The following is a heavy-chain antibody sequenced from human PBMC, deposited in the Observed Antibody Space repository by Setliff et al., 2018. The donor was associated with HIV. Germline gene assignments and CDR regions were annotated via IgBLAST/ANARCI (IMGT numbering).Heavy chain of an antibody. V-gene: IGHV4-39*01. J-gene: IGHJ5*01. CDR2: VYYSGST. Sequence: SETLSLTCTVSGASSIYFWGWIRQPPGKGLEWIGSVYYSGSTYYNPSLKSRVTISMDTSKNQFSLKLNSVTAADTAVYYCVGGFWSGPLFDPWGRGTLVTVSS. CDR1: GASSIYF. D-gene: IGHD3-3*01. CDR3: VGGFWSGPLFDP.